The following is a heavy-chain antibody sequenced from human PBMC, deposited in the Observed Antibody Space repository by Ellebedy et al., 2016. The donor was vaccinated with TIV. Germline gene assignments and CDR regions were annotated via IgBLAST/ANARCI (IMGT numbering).Heavy chain of an antibody. CDR3: ARIGGGVSGTSFDV. CDR2: ISAYNGNT. V-gene: IGHV1-18*04. CDR1: GYTFTSYG. D-gene: IGHD3-16*01. Sequence: AASVKVSCKASGYTFTSYGFSWVRQAPGQGLEWMGWISAYNGNTNYAQKLQGRVTLTTDTSTSTAYMELRGLRSDDTALYYCARIGGGVSGTSFDVWGQGTIVTVSS. J-gene: IGHJ3*01.